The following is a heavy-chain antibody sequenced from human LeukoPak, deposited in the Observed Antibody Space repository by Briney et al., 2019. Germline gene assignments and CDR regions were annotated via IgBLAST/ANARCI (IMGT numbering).Heavy chain of an antibody. CDR3: ARGRSDLRIAAAGTGDY. D-gene: IGHD6-13*01. V-gene: IGHV4-34*01. J-gene: IGHJ4*02. Sequence: PSETLSLTCADYGGSFSGYYWSWIRQPPGKGLEWIGEINHSGSTNYNPSLKSRVTISVDTSKNQFSLKLSSVTAADTAVYYCARGRSDLRIAAAGTGDYWGQGTLVTVSS. CDR1: GGSFSGYY. CDR2: INHSGST.